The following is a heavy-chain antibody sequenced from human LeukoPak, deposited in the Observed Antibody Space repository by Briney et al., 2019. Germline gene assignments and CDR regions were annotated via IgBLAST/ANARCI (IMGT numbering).Heavy chain of an antibody. CDR3: AREAGYCSGGSCGPWFDP. CDR2: INHSGST. V-gene: IGHV4-34*01. J-gene: IGHJ5*02. D-gene: IGHD2-15*01. Sequence: NASETLSLTCAVYGGSFSGYYWSWIRQPPGKGLEWIGEINHSGSTNYNPSLKSRVTISVDTSKNQFSLKLSSVTAADTAVYYCAREAGYCSGGSCGPWFDPWGQGTLVTVSS. CDR1: GGSFSGYY.